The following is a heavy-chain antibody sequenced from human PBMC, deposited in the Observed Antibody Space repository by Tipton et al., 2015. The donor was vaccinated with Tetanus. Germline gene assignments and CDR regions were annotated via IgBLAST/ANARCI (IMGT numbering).Heavy chain of an antibody. V-gene: IGHV4-34*01. CDR1: GGSFSGYY. Sequence: LSLTCAVYGGSFSGYYWSWIRQPPGKGLEWIGEINHSGSTNYNPSLKSRVTISVDTSKNQFSLKLSSVTAADTAVYYCARGDYYDSSGYYWGKYYFDYWGRGTLVTVSS. J-gene: IGHJ4*02. CDR3: ARGDYYDSSGYYWGKYYFDY. D-gene: IGHD3-22*01. CDR2: INHSGST.